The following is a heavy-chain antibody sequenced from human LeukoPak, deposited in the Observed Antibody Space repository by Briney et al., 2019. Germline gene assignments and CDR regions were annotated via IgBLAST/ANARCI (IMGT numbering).Heavy chain of an antibody. CDR2: INPSGGST. Sequence: ASVRVSCKASGYTFTSYYMHWVRQAPGQALVWMGIINPSGGSTSYAQKFQGRVTMTRDMSTSTVYMELSSLRSEDTAVYYCARGEYYDFWSGYFDYWGQGTLVTVSS. J-gene: IGHJ4*02. V-gene: IGHV1-46*01. CDR3: ARGEYYDFWSGYFDY. CDR1: GYTFTSYY. D-gene: IGHD3-3*01.